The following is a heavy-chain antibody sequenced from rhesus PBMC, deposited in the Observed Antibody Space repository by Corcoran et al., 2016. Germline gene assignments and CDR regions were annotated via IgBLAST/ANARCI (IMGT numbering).Heavy chain of an antibody. J-gene: IGHJ2*01. CDR2: IRSGGST. CDR1: GGSVSGYW. Sequence: QVQLQQWGDGLVKPSETLSLTCAVYGGSVSGYWWGWIRQPPGKGLGCIGRIRSGGSTNYNPSLKSRVTISIDTSKNQFSLKLSSVTAADTAVYYCARLNGSSYGRYFDIWGPGTPITISS. V-gene: IGHV4-160*01. D-gene: IGHD4-29*01. CDR3: ARLNGSSYGRYFDI.